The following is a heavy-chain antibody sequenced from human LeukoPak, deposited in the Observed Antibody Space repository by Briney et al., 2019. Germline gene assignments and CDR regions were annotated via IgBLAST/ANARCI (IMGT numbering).Heavy chain of an antibody. V-gene: IGHV3-21*01. J-gene: IGHJ5*02. CDR2: ISSSSSYI. D-gene: IGHD1-26*01. Sequence: GGSLRLSCAASGFTFSSYSMNWVRQAPGKGLEWVSSISSSSSYIYYADSVKGRFTISRDNAKNSLYLQMNSLRAEDTAVYYCARGRELRSSHWFDPWGQGTLVTVSS. CDR1: GFTFSSYS. CDR3: ARGRELRSSHWFDP.